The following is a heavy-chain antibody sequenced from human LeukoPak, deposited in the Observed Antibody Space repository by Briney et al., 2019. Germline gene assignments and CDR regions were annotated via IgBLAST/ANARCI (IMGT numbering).Heavy chain of an antibody. CDR3: AREMGTTSY. Sequence: SDKVSCKDSGGTFSSYAISWVRQAPGQGLEWMGRIIPILGIANYAQKFQGRVTITADKSTSTAYMELSSLRSEDTAVYYCAREMGTTSYWGQGTLVTVSS. D-gene: IGHD1-1*01. CDR1: GGTFSSYA. J-gene: IGHJ4*02. CDR2: IIPILGIA. V-gene: IGHV1-69*04.